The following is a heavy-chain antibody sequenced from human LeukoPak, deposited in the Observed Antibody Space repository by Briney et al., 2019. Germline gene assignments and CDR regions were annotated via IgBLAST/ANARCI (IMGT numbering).Heavy chain of an antibody. Sequence: PSETLSLTCTVSGVSISTSRYYGGWIRQPPGKGLEWIGNIYYTGPTYYNASLESRVTISLDTSKNQFSLKLSSVTAADTAVYYCARVKRRITMVRGDYNWFDPWGQGTLVTVSS. V-gene: IGHV4-39*07. CDR3: ARVKRRITMVRGDYNWFDP. CDR1: GVSISTSRYY. CDR2: IYYTGPT. D-gene: IGHD3-10*01. J-gene: IGHJ5*02.